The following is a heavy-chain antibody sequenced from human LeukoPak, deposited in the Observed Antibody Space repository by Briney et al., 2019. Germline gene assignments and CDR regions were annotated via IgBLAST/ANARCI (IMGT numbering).Heavy chain of an antibody. D-gene: IGHD2-15*01. CDR1: GFTFSYYQ. CDR2: ISGSGSTT. J-gene: IGHJ4*02. Sequence: PGGSLRLSCAASGFTFSYYQMNWVRQAPGKGLEWISYISGSGSTTCFADSVKGRFTISRDNAKRSMYLQMNSLRDEDTAVYYCARGFCSGGRCHFDYWGQGTLVTVSS. CDR3: ARGFCSGGRCHFDY. V-gene: IGHV3-48*03.